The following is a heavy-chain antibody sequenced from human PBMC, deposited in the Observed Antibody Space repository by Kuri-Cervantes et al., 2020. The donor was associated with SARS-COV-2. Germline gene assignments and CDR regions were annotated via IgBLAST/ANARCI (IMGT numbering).Heavy chain of an antibody. Sequence: ASVKVSCKASGYTFTGYYMHWVRQAPGQGLEWMGWINPNSGGTNYAQKFQGRVTITADESTSTAYMELSSLRSEDTAVYYCARYPDHKQANWGSEADWYFDLWGRGTLVTVSS. J-gene: IGHJ2*01. CDR1: GYTFTGYY. V-gene: IGHV1-2*02. D-gene: IGHD7-27*01. CDR3: ARYPDHKQANWGSEADWYFDL. CDR2: INPNSGGT.